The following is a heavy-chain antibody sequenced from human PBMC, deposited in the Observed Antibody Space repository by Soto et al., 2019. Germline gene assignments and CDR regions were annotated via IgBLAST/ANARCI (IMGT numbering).Heavy chain of an antibody. J-gene: IGHJ5*02. CDR3: AREYRRYFDWLLDVHWFDP. D-gene: IGHD3-9*01. V-gene: IGHV1-8*01. CDR2: MNPNSGNT. CDR1: GYTFTSYD. Sequence: QVQLVQSGAEVKKPGASVKVSCKASGYTFTSYDINWVRQATGQGLEWMGWMNPNSGNTGYAQKFQGRVTMTRNTSISTAYMELSSLRSEDTAMYYCAREYRRYFDWLLDVHWFDPWGQGTLVTVSS.